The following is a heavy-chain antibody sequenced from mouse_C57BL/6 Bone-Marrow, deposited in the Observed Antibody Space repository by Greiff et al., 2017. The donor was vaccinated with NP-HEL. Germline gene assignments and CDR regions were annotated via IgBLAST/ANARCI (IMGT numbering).Heavy chain of an antibody. D-gene: IGHD1-1*01. J-gene: IGHJ2*01. CDR1: GYSFTSYY. V-gene: IGHV1-66*01. CDR3: ARSVQVNFDD. Sequence: VQLQQSGPELVKPGASVTISCKASGYSFTSYYIHWVKQRPGQGLEWIGWIYPGRGTTKYNEKFKGKATLTADTSSSTAYMQLSSLTSEDSAVYYCARSVQVNFDDWGQGPTLTVSS. CDR2: IYPGRGTT.